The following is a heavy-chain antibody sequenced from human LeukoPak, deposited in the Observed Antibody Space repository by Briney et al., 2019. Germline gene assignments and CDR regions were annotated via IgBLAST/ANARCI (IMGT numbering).Heavy chain of an antibody. CDR3: ARARCSGYSCPLDDYYGMDV. CDR2: IWYDGSIK. Sequence: PGRSLRLSCAASGFTFSTYGMHWVRQAPGKGLEWVAVIWYDGSIKYYAGSAKGRFTISRDNSKNTLHLQMNSLRAEDTAVYYCARARCSGYSCPLDDYYGMDVWGQGTTVTVSS. D-gene: IGHD2-15*01. J-gene: IGHJ6*02. CDR1: GFTFSTYG. V-gene: IGHV3-33*01.